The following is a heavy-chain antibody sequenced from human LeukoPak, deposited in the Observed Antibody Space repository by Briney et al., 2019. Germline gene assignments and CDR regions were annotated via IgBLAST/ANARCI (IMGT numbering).Heavy chain of an antibody. D-gene: IGHD1-26*01. J-gene: IGHJ3*02. Sequence: GASVKVSCKASGYTFTSYDINWVRQAPGQGLEWMGWINPNSGGTNYAQKFQGRVTMTRDTSISTAYMELSRLRSDDTAVYYCAREPIVGATTDAFDIWGQGTMVTVSS. CDR2: INPNSGGT. CDR1: GYTFTSYD. CDR3: AREPIVGATTDAFDI. V-gene: IGHV1-2*02.